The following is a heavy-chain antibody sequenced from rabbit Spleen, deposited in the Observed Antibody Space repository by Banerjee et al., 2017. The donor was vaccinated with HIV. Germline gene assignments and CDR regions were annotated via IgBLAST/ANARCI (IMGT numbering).Heavy chain of an antibody. D-gene: IGHD1-1*01. CDR3: VREVYHILGL. CDR1: GFTLSSYY. J-gene: IGHJ4*01. CDR2: IDPIFGIT. Sequence: HLKESGGGLVQPGGSLKLSCTASGFTLSSYYMNWVRQAPGKGLEWIGYIDPIFGITYYANWVNGRFSISRDNAQNTLYLQLNSLTAADTATYFCVREVYHILGLWGPGTLVTVS. V-gene: IGHV1S7*01.